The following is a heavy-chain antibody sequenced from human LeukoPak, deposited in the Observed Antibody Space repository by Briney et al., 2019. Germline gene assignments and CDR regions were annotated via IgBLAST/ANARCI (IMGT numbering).Heavy chain of an antibody. J-gene: IGHJ1*01. CDR1: GFTLSSYA. V-gene: IGHV3-64D*06. CDR2: ISSNGGST. D-gene: IGHD6-13*01. CDR3: VQPNSSSWYASEYFQH. Sequence: GGSLRPSCSASGFTLSSYAMHWVRQAPGKGLEYVSAISSNGGSTYYADSVKGRFTISRDNSKNTLYLQMSSLRAEDTAVYYCVQPNSSSWYASEYFQHWGQATLVTVSS.